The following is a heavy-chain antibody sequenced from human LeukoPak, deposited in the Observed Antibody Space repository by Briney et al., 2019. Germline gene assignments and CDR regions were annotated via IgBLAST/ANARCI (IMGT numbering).Heavy chain of an antibody. V-gene: IGHV4-4*07. J-gene: IGHJ4*02. Sequence: PSETLSPTCTVSGNSISIYYWSWIRQPAGKGLEWIGHIHTSGSTNYNPSLKSRVTMSVDTSKNQFSLKLSSATAADTAVYYCARGPTTVTRAFDYWGQGTLVTVSS. CDR3: ARGPTTVTRAFDY. CDR2: IHTSGST. CDR1: GNSISIYY. D-gene: IGHD4-17*01.